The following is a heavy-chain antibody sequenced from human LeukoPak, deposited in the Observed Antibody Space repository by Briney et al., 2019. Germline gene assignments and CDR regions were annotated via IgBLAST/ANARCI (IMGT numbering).Heavy chain of an antibody. CDR3: ARDRYYYDSSGTRWFDP. V-gene: IGHV4-39*07. CDR1: GGSISSYY. Sequence: SETLSLTCTVSGGSISSYYWGWIRQPPGKGLEWIGSIYYSGSTYYNPSLKSRVTISVDTSKNQFSLKLSSVTAADTAVYYCARDRYYYDSSGTRWFDPWGQGTLVTVSS. D-gene: IGHD3-22*01. J-gene: IGHJ5*02. CDR2: IYYSGST.